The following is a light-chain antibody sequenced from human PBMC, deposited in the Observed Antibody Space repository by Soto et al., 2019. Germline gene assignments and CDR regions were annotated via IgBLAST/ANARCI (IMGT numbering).Light chain of an antibody. CDR1: QSLTVTY. CDR2: STS. V-gene: IGKV3-20*01. J-gene: IGKJ1*01. CDR3: QQYRRSVWT. Sequence: EIVLAQSPATLSLSPGEKATFSCRASQSLTVTYSAWYQQKPGQPPRLLIHSTSVRATGIPDRIVGSGSGTDFTLPISRLEPEDFAVYYCQQYRRSVWTFGQGTRV.